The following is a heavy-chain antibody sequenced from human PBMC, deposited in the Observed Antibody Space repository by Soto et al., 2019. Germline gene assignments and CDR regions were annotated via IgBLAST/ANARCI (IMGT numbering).Heavy chain of an antibody. CDR1: GFTFSSYG. CDR3: AKDRGTLGYCSSTSCYYGMDV. D-gene: IGHD2-2*01. V-gene: IGHV3-30*18. CDR2: ISYDGSNK. J-gene: IGHJ6*02. Sequence: GGSLRLSCAASGFTFSSYGMHWVRQAPGKGLEWVAVISYDGSNKYYADSVKGRFTISRDNSKNTLYLQMNSLRAEDTAVYYCAKDRGTLGYCSSTSCYYGMDVWGQGTTVTVSS.